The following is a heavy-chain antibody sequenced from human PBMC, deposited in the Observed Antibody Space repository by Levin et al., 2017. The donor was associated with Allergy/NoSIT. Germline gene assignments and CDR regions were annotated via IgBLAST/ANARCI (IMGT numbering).Heavy chain of an antibody. J-gene: IGHJ4*02. CDR1: GFTFSSYW. CDR3: ARVGPRYSSPIDY. V-gene: IGHV3-74*01. D-gene: IGHD6-13*01. CDR2: INSDGSSR. Sequence: PGGSLRLSCAASGFTFSSYWMHWVRQAPGKGLVWVSRINSDGSSRSYADSVKGRFTISRDNAKNTLYLQMNSLRAEDTAVYYCARVGPRYSSPIDYWGRGTLVTVSS.